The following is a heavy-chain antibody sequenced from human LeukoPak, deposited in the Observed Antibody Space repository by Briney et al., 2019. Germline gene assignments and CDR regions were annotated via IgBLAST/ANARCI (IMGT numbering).Heavy chain of an antibody. V-gene: IGHV4-59*01. CDR2: IYYSGST. CDR1: GGSISSYY. Sequence: SETLSLTCIVSGGSISSYYWSWIRQPPGKGLEWIGYIYYSGSTNYNPSLKSRVTISVDTSKNQFSLKLSSVTAADTAVYYCARDRGGLYGGNSLGYYFDYWGQGTLVTVSS. CDR3: ARDRGGLYGGNSLGYYFDY. J-gene: IGHJ4*02. D-gene: IGHD4-23*01.